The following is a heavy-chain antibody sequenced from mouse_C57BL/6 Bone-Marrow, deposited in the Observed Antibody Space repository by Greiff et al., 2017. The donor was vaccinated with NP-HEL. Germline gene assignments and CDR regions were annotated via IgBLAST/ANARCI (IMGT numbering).Heavy chain of an antibody. V-gene: IGHV1-80*01. Sequence: QVQLKQSGAELVKPGASVKISCKASGYAFSSYWMNWVKQRPGKGLEWIGQIYPGDGDTNYNGKFKGKATLTADKSSSTAYIQLSSLTSEDSAVYFCARYSPYYGSSYWYFDVWGTGTTVTVSS. CDR2: IYPGDGDT. J-gene: IGHJ1*03. CDR3: ARYSPYYGSSYWYFDV. CDR1: GYAFSSYW. D-gene: IGHD1-1*01.